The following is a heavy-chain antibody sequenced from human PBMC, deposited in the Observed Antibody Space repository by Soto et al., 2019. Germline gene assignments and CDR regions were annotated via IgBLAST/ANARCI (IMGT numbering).Heavy chain of an antibody. J-gene: IGHJ6*02. CDR3: ARDGGSGSYYHRYDYHRDLKSV. CDR1: GYTFTSYG. V-gene: IGHV1-18*01. CDR2: ISAYNGNT. Sequence: ASVKVSCKASGYTFTSYGISWVRQAPGQGLEWMGWISAYNGNTNYAQKLQGRVTMTTDTSTSTAYMELRSLRSDGTAVYYCARDGGSGSYYHRYDYHRDLKSVSARGTTVTGSS. D-gene: IGHD3-10*01.